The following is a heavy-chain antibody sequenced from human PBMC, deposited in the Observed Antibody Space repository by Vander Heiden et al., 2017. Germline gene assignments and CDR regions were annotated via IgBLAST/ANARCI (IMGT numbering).Heavy chain of an antibody. CDR2: ISSSGKTI. D-gene: IGHD3-22*01. V-gene: IGHV3-11*01. J-gene: IGHJ3*02. CDR3: ARYYYGAFDI. Sequence: QVQLVESRGGLVTAGGPRILCSVGSGFTISDNYMTWMGQAPEKRLEWVSYISSSGKTIYYADSVRRRFTITRDNAKNSMSLQMDSLRAEDTATYYCARYYYGAFDIWGKGTMLTVPS. CDR1: GFTISDNY.